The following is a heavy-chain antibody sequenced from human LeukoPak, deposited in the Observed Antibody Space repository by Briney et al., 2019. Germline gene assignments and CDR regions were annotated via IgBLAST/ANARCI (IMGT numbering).Heavy chain of an antibody. V-gene: IGHV4-39*01. CDR3: ARHPSYCSGGSCYLDY. D-gene: IGHD2-15*01. Sequence: PSETLSLTCTVSGGSISSGTPYWGWIRQPPGTGMDWIGSINYSGSTYYSPSFKGRVTISVDMSNHNFSLTVTSVTAADTAVYYCARHPSYCSGGSCYLDYWGQGTLVTVSS. CDR2: INYSGST. CDR1: GGSISSGTPY. J-gene: IGHJ4*02.